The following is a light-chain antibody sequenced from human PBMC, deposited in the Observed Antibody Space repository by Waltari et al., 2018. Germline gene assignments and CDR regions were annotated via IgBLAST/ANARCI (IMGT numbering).Light chain of an antibody. CDR1: QSLLYNGTDY. CDR3: MQGRQPGYT. V-gene: IGKV2-28*01. J-gene: IGKJ2*01. CDR2: LGS. Sequence: DIVMPQSPPSLTVTPGQPASIYCRSSQSLLYNGTDYLSCYFQKPGQVPHLLISLGSSRASVVPDRFIGSVSGTDFTLRISRVEAEDVGLYYCMQGRQPGYTFGQGTRLEIK.